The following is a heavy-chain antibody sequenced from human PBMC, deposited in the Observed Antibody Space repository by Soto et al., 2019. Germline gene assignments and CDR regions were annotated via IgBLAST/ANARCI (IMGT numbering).Heavy chain of an antibody. D-gene: IGHD2-21*02. CDR2: INGRGGGT. CDR3: TKNPRPVCGGDCYAEH. CDR1: GFSFSDYA. Sequence: EVQLLASGGGLVQPGGSLRLSCAASGFSFSDYALTWVRQTPRKGLEWVSSINGRGGGTYYADSVKGRFTISRDNSKNMVFLQMNSLGVEDAAIYYCTKNPRPVCGGDCYAEHWGQGTLVTVSP. J-gene: IGHJ1*01. V-gene: IGHV3-23*01.